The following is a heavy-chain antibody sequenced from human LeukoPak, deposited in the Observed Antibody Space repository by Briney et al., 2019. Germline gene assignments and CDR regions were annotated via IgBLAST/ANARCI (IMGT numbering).Heavy chain of an antibody. CDR2: ISNTGNTM. V-gene: IGHV3-11*01. J-gene: IGHJ4*02. CDR1: GFTFSDYY. D-gene: IGHD3-10*01. Sequence: GGSLRLSCAASGFTFSDYYMSWFRQAPGKGLEWISYISNTGNTMFYADSVKGRFTISKDNAKSSLYLQMNSLRAEDTAVYYCARVSPYYYGSGSYYLRYWGQGTLVTVS. CDR3: ARVSPYYYGSGSYYLRY.